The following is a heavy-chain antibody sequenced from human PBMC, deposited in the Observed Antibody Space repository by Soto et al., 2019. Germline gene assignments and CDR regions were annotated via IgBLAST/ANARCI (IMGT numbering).Heavy chain of an antibody. D-gene: IGHD3-22*01. V-gene: IGHV4-39*01. CDR2: IYYKGNT. J-gene: IGHJ4*02. CDR3: ERHSIWLLLSDY. CDR1: GGSISNSNYY. Sequence: PSETLSLTCNVSGGSISNSNYYWDWIRHPPGKRLEWIGRIYYKGNTYNKPSLKSRVTISVDTSKKQYYLKLGSVTAADTAVYFCERHSIWLLLSDYWGQGTLVTVSS.